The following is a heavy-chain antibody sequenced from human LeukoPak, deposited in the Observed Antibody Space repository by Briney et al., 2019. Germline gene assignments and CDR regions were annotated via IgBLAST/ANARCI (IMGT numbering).Heavy chain of an antibody. CDR1: GGTFSSYA. J-gene: IGHJ4*02. CDR3: ARDLGTPGIQLWLPFDY. Sequence: GASVKVSCKASGGTFSSYAISWVRQAPGQGLEWMGRIIPILGIANYAQKFQGRVTITADKSTSTAYMELSSLRSEDTAVYYCARDLGTPGIQLWLPFDYWGQGTLVTVSS. D-gene: IGHD5-18*01. CDR2: IIPILGIA. V-gene: IGHV1-69*04.